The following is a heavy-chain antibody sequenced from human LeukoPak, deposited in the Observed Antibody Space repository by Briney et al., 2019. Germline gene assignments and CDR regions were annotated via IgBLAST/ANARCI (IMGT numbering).Heavy chain of an antibody. Sequence: PSETLSLTCTVYGGSFTYYHWSWIRQPPGKGLEWIGDINHSGSTNYNPALKRRVTISLETSKNQFSLELNSVTAADTAVYYCARRPDGFDIWGQGTMVTVSS. CDR2: INHSGST. J-gene: IGHJ3*02. CDR3: ARRPDGFDI. CDR1: GGSFTYYH. V-gene: IGHV4-34*01.